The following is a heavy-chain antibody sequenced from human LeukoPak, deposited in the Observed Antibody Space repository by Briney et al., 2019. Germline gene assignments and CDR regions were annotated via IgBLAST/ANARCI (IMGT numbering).Heavy chain of an antibody. V-gene: IGHV4-31*03. CDR3: ARDGGYCSSTSCFFDP. J-gene: IGHJ5*02. CDR1: GGSISSGGYY. Sequence: MSSQTLSLTCTVSGGSISSGGYYWSWIRQHPGKGLEWIGYIYYSGSTYYNTSLKSRVTISVDTSKNQFSLKLSSVTAADTAVYYCARDGGYCSSTSCFFDPWGQGTLVTVSS. CDR2: IYYSGST. D-gene: IGHD2-2*01.